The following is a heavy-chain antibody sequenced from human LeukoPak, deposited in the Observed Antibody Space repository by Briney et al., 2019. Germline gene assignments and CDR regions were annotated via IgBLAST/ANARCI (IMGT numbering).Heavy chain of an antibody. CDR2: INSDGSST. V-gene: IGHV3-74*01. CDR1: GFTFSSYW. J-gene: IGHJ4*02. Sequence: GGSLRLSCAASGFTFSSYWMHWVRQAPGKGLVWVSRINSDGSSTSYADSVKGRFTISRDNAKNTLYLQMNSLRAEDMALYYCAKDYSSGWYYFDNWGQGTLVTVSS. CDR3: AKDYSSGWYYFDN. D-gene: IGHD6-19*01.